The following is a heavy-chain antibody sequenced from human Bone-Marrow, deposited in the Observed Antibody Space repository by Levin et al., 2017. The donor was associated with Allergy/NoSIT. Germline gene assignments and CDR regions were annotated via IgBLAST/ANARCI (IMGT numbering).Heavy chain of an antibody. Sequence: SQTLSLTCAVSGGSISSGGYSWSWIRQPPGKGLEWIGYIYHSGSTYYNPSLKSRVTISVDRSKNQFSLKLSSVTAADTAVYYCARDAGLITVASHWYFDLWGRGTLVTVSS. V-gene: IGHV4-30-2*01. CDR2: IYHSGST. J-gene: IGHJ2*01. CDR1: GGSISSGGYS. D-gene: IGHD4-23*01. CDR3: ARDAGLITVASHWYFDL.